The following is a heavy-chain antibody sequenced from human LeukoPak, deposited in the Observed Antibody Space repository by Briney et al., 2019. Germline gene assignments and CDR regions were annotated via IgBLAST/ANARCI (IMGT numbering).Heavy chain of an antibody. J-gene: IGHJ4*02. CDR2: VYTSGST. CDR1: GAPISNYY. CDR3: AGRDY. V-gene: IGHV4-4*07. Sequence: SETLSLTCIVSGAPISNYYWSWIRQPAGKALEWIGRVYTSGSTTYNPSFRSRVTMSVDKSKNELSLKLTSVTAADTAVYYCAGRDYWGQGTLVTVSS.